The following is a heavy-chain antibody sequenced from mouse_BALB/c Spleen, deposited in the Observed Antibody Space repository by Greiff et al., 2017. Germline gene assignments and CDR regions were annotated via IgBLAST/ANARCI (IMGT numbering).Heavy chain of an antibody. CDR1: GYTFTAYA. Sequence: VQLQQSGAELVRPGVSVKISCKGSGYTFTAYAMHWVKQSHAKSLEWIGVISTYYGDASYNQKFKGKATMTVDKSSSTAYMELARLTSEDSAIYYCARKMYGYDGFDYWGQGTTLTVSS. CDR2: ISTYYGDA. J-gene: IGHJ2*01. CDR3: ARKMYGYDGFDY. D-gene: IGHD2-2*01. V-gene: IGHV1S137*01.